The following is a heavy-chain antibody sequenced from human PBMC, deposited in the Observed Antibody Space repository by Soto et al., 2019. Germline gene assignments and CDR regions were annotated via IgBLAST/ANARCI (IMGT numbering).Heavy chain of an antibody. D-gene: IGHD6-13*01. V-gene: IGHV1-18*01. CDR2: ISAYNGNT. Sequence: ASVKVSCKASGYTFTSYGISWVRQAPGQGLEWMGWISAYNGNTNYAQKLQGRVTMTTDTSTSTAYMELRSLRSDDTAVYYCASGRKTYSSLGVFDYWGQGTLVTVSS. CDR1: GYTFTSYG. J-gene: IGHJ4*02. CDR3: ASGRKTYSSLGVFDY.